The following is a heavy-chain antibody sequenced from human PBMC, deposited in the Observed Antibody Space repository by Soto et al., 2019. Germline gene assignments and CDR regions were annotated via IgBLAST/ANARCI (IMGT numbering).Heavy chain of an antibody. J-gene: IGHJ4*02. CDR3: ARERYGGYLVDY. CDR2: VYYSGST. Sequence: QVQLQESGPGLVKPSETLSLTCTVSGGSVSSGSYYWSWIRQPPGKGLEWIGYVYYSGSTNYNPSTKSRVTISVDTSKNQFSLKLGSVTAADTAVEYCARERYGGYLVDYWGQGSLVTVSS. D-gene: IGHD4-17*01. CDR1: GGSVSSGSYY. V-gene: IGHV4-61*01.